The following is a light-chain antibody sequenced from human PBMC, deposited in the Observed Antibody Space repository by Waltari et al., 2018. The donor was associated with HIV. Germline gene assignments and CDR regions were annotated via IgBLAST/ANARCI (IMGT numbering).Light chain of an antibody. J-gene: IGLJ1*01. Sequence: QSVLTQPPSVAGAPGQRATIPCTGSSSNIRAGNHLHWYQQLPGKAPNLLIYDNRDRPSGVPDRFSGSNSGTSASLASTGLEAEDEADYHCQSHDSSLSGYVFGTGTKVTVL. CDR1: SSNIRAGNH. V-gene: IGLV1-40*01. CDR3: QSHDSSLSGYV. CDR2: DNR.